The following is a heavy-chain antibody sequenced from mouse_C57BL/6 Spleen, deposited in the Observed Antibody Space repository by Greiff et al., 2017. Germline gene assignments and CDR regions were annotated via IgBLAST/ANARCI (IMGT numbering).Heavy chain of an antibody. V-gene: IGHV5-4*01. D-gene: IGHD3-2*02. CDR2: ISDGGSYT. J-gene: IGHJ2*01. CDR1: GFTFSSYA. CDR3: AREGAQEYYFDY. Sequence: EVMLVESGGGLVKPGGSLKLSCAASGFTFSSYAMSWVRQTPEKRLEWVATISDGGSYTYYPDNVKGRFTISRDNAKNNLYLQMSHLKSEDTAMYYCAREGAQEYYFDYWGQGTTRTVSS.